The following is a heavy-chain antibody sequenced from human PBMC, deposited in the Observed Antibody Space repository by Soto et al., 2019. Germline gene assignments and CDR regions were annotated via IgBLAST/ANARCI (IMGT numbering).Heavy chain of an antibody. CDR1: GFPFDDYP. D-gene: IGHD2-15*01. CDR2: ISWNSGSI. V-gene: IGHV3-9*01. J-gene: IGHJ5*02. CDR3: AKGVAATPRGWFDP. Sequence: EVQLVESGGGLVQPGRSLRLSCAASGFPFDDYPMHWVRQAPGKGLEWASGISWNSGSIGYADSVKGRFTISRDNAKNSLYLQMNSLRAEDTALYYCAKGVAATPRGWFDPWGQGTLVTVSS.